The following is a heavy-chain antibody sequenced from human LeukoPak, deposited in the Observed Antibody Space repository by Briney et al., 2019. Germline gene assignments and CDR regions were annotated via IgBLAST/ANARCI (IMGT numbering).Heavy chain of an antibody. CDR2: TIPIFGTA. D-gene: IGHD6-19*01. CDR3: ASSFSSGWYSSGGIDY. V-gene: IGHV1-69*05. CDR1: GGTFSSYA. J-gene: IGHJ4*02. Sequence: ASVKVSCKASGGTFSSYAISWVRQAPGQGLEWMGRTIPIFGTANYAQKFQGRVTITTDESTSTAYMELSSLRSEDTAVYYCASSFSSGWYSSGGIDYWGQGTLVTVSS.